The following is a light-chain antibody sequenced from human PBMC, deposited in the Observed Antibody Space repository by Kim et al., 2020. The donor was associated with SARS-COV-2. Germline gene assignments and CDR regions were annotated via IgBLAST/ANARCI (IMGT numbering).Light chain of an antibody. V-gene: IGKV4-1*01. CDR1: QSVLYSPDNKNY. CDR2: WAS. Sequence: DIVMTQSPDSLAVSLGERATINCKSSQSVLYSPDNKNYLAWYQQKPGQPPKLLISWASIRESGVPDRFSGSGSGTDFTLTISSLQAEDVAVYYCQQCYSSPVTFGGGTKLEIK. J-gene: IGKJ4*01. CDR3: QQCYSSPVT.